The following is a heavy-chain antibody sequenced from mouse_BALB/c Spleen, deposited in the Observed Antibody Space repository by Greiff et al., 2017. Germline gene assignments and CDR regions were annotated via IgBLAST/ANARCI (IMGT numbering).Heavy chain of an antibody. CDR3: ARQRDYGSRWFAY. J-gene: IGHJ3*01. CDR1: GYSITSDYA. D-gene: IGHD1-1*01. Sequence: EVKLMESGPGLVKPSQSLSLTCTVTGYSITSDYAWNWIRQFPGNKLEWMGYISYSGSTSYNPSLKSRISITRDTSKNQYYLQLNSVTTEDTATYYCARQRDYGSRWFAYWGQGTLVTVSA. CDR2: ISYSGST. V-gene: IGHV3-2*02.